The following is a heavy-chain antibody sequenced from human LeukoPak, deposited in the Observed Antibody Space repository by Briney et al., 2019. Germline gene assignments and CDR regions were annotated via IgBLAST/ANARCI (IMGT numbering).Heavy chain of an antibody. CDR2: IWYDGSYK. CDR1: GFTFSNYG. V-gene: IGHV3-33*06. D-gene: IGHD6-13*01. CDR3: AKVVQYTASTGTGLDY. J-gene: IGHJ4*02. Sequence: GGSLRLSCAASGFTFSNYGMHWVRQAPGKGLDWVAVIWYDGSYKYYADSVKGRFTISRDNSKSTLYLQMNSLRAEDTAVYYCAKVVQYTASTGTGLDYWGQGTLVTVSS.